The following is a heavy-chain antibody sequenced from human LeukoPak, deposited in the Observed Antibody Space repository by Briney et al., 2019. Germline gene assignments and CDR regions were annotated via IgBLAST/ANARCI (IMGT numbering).Heavy chain of an antibody. CDR1: GGAISSYY. D-gene: IGHD5-24*01. CDR2: IYYSGST. CDR3: ARRRDGYEALDY. V-gene: IGHV4-59*01. Sequence: PSETLSLTCTVSGGAISSYYWSWIRQPPGKGLEWIGYIYYSGSTNYNPSLKSRVTISVDTSKNQFSLKLSSVTAADTVVYYCARRRDGYEALDYWGQGTLVTVSS. J-gene: IGHJ4*02.